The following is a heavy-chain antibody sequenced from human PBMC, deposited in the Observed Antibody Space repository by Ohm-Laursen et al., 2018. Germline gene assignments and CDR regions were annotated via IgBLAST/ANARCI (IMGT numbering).Heavy chain of an antibody. V-gene: IGHV3-30*03. D-gene: IGHD6-19*01. J-gene: IGHJ4*02. CDR2: ISYDGSNK. CDR1: GFTFSSYG. Sequence: SLRLSCSASGFTFSSYGMHWVRQAPGKGLEWVAVISYDGSNKYYADSVKGRFTISRDNSKNTLYLQMNSLRAEDTAVYYCARVAVAAHFDGWGQGTRVTVSS. CDR3: ARVAVAAHFDG.